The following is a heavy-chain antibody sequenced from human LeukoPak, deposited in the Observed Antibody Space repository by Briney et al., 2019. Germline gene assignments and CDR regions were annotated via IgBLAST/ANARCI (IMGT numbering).Heavy chain of an antibody. Sequence: GGSLRLSCAASGFTFSGSAMHWVRQASGKGLEWVGRIRSKANSYATAYAASVKGRFTISRDDSKNTAYLQMNSLKTEDTAVYYCTRPDSGSWDEGDAFDIWGQGTMVTVSS. CDR2: IRSKANSYAT. D-gene: IGHD6-13*01. J-gene: IGHJ3*02. V-gene: IGHV3-73*01. CDR3: TRPDSGSWDEGDAFDI. CDR1: GFTFSGSA.